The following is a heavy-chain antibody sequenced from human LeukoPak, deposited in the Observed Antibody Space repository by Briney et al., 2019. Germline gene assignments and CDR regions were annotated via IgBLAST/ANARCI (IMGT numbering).Heavy chain of an antibody. CDR1: GFTFDGYA. D-gene: IGHD4-23*01. CDR2: ISWDSGAI. V-gene: IGHV3-9*01. CDR3: AIDYGGNHWFDY. Sequence: GGSLRLSCAASGFTFDGYAMHWVRQAPGKGLEWVSGISWDSGAIGYADSVKGRFTISRDNAKNSPYLQMDSLRAEDTALYYCAIDYGGNHWFDYWGQGTLVTVSS. J-gene: IGHJ4*02.